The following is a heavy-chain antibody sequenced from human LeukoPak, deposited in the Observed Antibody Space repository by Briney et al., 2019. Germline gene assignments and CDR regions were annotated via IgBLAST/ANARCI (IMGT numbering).Heavy chain of an antibody. CDR1: GYTFTSYG. Sequence: ASVKVPCKASGYTFTSYGISWVRQAPGQGLEWMGWISAYNGNTNYAQKLQGRVTMTTDTSTSTAYMELRSLRSDDTAVYYCARDRSLTMVRGVFDYWGQGTLVTVSS. CDR3: ARDRSLTMVRGVFDY. V-gene: IGHV1-18*01. D-gene: IGHD3-10*01. CDR2: ISAYNGNT. J-gene: IGHJ4*02.